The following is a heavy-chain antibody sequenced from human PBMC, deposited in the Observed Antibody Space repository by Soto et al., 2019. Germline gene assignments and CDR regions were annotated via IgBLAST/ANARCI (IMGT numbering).Heavy chain of an antibody. V-gene: IGHV1-18*01. CDR3: ARDLKVGGSGSYYQFDY. J-gene: IGHJ4*02. D-gene: IGHD3-10*01. CDR2: ISAYNGNT. Sequence: ASVKVSCKASGYTFTSYGISWVRQAPGQGLEGMGWISAYNGNTNYAQKLQGRVTMTTDTSTSTAYMELRSLRSDDTAVYYCARDLKVGGSGSYYQFDYWGQGTLVTVSS. CDR1: GYTFTSYG.